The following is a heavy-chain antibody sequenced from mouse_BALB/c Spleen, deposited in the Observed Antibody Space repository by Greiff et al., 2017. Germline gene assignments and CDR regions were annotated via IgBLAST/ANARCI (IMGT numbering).Heavy chain of an antibody. CDR2: IYPSDSYT. J-gene: IGHJ2*01. Sequence: QVQLQQPGAELVRPGASVKLSCKASGYTFTSYWINWVKQRPGQGLEWIGNIYPSDSYTNYNQKFKDKATLTVDKSSSTAYMQLSSPTSEDSAVYYCTREGYYRYYFDYWGQGTTLTVSS. CDR1: GYTFTSYW. CDR3: TREGYYRYYFDY. D-gene: IGHD2-14*01. V-gene: IGHV1-69*02.